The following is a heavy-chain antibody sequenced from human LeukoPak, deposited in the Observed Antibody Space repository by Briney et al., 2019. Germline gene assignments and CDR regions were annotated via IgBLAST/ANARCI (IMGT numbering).Heavy chain of an antibody. CDR2: IKQDGSEK. J-gene: IGHJ4*02. CDR3: AKENSGSYREFDY. V-gene: IGHV3-7*01. Sequence: GGSLRLSCAASGFTFSSYWMSWVRQAPGKGLEWVANIKQDGSEKYYVDSVKGRFTISRDNAKNSLYLQMNSLRAEDTAVYYCAKENSGSYREFDYWGQGTLVTVSS. CDR1: GFTFSSYW. D-gene: IGHD1-26*01.